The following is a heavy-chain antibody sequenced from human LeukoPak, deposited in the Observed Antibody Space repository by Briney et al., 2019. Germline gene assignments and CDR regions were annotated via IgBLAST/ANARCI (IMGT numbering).Heavy chain of an antibody. V-gene: IGHV3-74*01. J-gene: IGHJ4*02. D-gene: IGHD3-22*01. CDR1: GFTFSSYW. CDR3: ARVADYYESSGYPDY. Sequence: GGSLRLSCAASGFTFSSYWMHWVRQAPGKGLVWVSRINSDGSSTSYADSVKGRFTISRDNAKNTLYLQMNSLRAEDTAVYYCARVADYYESSGYPDYWGQGTLVTVSS. CDR2: INSDGSST.